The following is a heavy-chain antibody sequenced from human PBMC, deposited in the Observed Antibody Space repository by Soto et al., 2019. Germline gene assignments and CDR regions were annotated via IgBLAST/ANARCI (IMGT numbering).Heavy chain of an antibody. V-gene: IGHV4-59*01. CDR3: ARDGYDGSGSPYPAY. D-gene: IGHD3-10*01. CDR2: VYYLGST. Sequence: ETLSLTCTVSGGPMSEYFWSWIRQSPGKGLEWIGYVYYLGSTDYNPSLKSRVMISVDTSKRQFSLKLSSVTVADTAVYYCARDGYDGSGSPYPAYWGPGIQVTVSS. J-gene: IGHJ4*02. CDR1: GGPMSEYF.